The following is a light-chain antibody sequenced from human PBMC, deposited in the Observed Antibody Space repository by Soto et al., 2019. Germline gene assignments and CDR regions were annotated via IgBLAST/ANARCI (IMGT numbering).Light chain of an antibody. V-gene: IGKV4-1*01. CDR1: QSVFSNSKNKNY. J-gene: IGKJ2*01. Sequence: DIVMTQSPDSLAGSLGERATINCKSSQSVFSNSKNKNYFAWYQQKPGQPPKLLIYWASTRESGVPDRFSGSGSGTDFTLTISSLQAEDVAVYYCQQYFNTPHTFGQGTKLAIK. CDR2: WAS. CDR3: QQYFNTPHT.